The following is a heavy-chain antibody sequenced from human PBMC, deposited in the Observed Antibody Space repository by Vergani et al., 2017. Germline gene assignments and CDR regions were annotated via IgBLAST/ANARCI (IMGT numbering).Heavy chain of an antibody. D-gene: IGHD5-12*01. CDR2: ISWNSGSI. V-gene: IGHV3-9*03. Sequence: EVQLVESGGGLVQPGRSLRLSCAASGFTFDDYAMHWVRQAPGKGLEWVSGISWNSGSIGYADSVKGRFTISRDNATNSLYLQMNSLRAEDMALYYCAKDGGYDPYYYYGMDVWGQGTTVTVSS. J-gene: IGHJ6*02. CDR1: GFTFDDYA. CDR3: AKDGGYDPYYYYGMDV.